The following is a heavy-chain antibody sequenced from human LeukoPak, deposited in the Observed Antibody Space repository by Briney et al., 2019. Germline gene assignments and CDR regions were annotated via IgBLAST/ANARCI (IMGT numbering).Heavy chain of an antibody. CDR1: GYTFTSYD. Sequence: ASVKVSCKASGYTFTSYDINWVRQATGQGLEWMGWISAYNGNTNYAQKLQGRVTMTTDTSTSTAYMELRSLRSDDTAVYYCARAKLAAAGSPFDYWGQGTLVTVSS. CDR3: ARAKLAAAGSPFDY. CDR2: ISAYNGNT. D-gene: IGHD6-13*01. J-gene: IGHJ4*02. V-gene: IGHV1-18*01.